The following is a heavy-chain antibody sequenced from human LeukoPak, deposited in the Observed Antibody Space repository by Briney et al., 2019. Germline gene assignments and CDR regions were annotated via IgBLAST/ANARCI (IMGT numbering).Heavy chain of an antibody. V-gene: IGHV3-48*01. CDR3: AGAFSGWSPKF. CDR1: GFTVSSYS. CDR2: ISSSSSTT. J-gene: IGHJ4*02. Sequence: GGSLRLSCAASGFTVSSYSMNWVRQAPGKGLEWVSYISSSSSTTYYADSVKGRFTLSRDNSKNTLYLQMNSLRADDTAVYYCAGAFSGWSPKFWGQGTLVTVSS. D-gene: IGHD6-19*01.